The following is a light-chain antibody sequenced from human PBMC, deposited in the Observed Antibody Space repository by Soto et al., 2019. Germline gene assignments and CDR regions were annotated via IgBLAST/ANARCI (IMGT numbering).Light chain of an antibody. Sequence: DIVMTQTPLSSPVTLGQPASISCRSSQGLVHSDGNTYLSWLQQRPGQPPRLLIYEISNRFSGVPDRFSGSGAGTDFTLKISRVEAEGVGIYYCMQATQFPYTFGQGTKLEIK. V-gene: IGKV2-24*01. CDR3: MQATQFPYT. CDR2: EIS. J-gene: IGKJ2*01. CDR1: QGLVHSDGNTY.